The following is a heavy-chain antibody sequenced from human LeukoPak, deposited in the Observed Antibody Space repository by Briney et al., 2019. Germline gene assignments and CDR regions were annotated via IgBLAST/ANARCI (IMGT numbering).Heavy chain of an antibody. Sequence: GGSLRLSCAASGFTFSSYAMSWVRQAPGKGLEWVSAISGSGGSTYYADSVKGRFTISRDNAKNSLYLQMNSLRAEDTAVYYCASRTSVTTFYFNWGQGTLVTVSS. CDR2: ISGSGGST. J-gene: IGHJ4*02. D-gene: IGHD4-11*01. CDR1: GFTFSSYA. CDR3: ASRTSVTTFYFN. V-gene: IGHV3-23*01.